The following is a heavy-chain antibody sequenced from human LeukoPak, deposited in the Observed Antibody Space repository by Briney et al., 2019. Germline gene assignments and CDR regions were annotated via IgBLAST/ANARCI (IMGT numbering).Heavy chain of an antibody. J-gene: IGHJ4*02. CDR3: AREDRWDNTLGFDY. CDR1: GYTFTGYY. D-gene: IGHD5-24*01. Sequence: ASVKVSCKASGYTFTGYYMHWVRQAPGQGLEWMGWINPNSGGTNYAQKFQGRVTMTRDTSISTAYMELSRLRSDDTAVYYCAREDRWDNTLGFDYWGQGTLVTVSS. CDR2: INPNSGGT. V-gene: IGHV1-2*02.